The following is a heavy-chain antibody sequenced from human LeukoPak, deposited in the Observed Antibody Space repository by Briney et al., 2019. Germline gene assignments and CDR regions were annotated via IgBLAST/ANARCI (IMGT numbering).Heavy chain of an antibody. CDR2: ISSSGSTI. CDR1: GFTFSVYY. CDR3: ARFRAKRGAGVEYYMDV. Sequence: GGSLRLSCAASGFTFSVYYVSWIRQAPGEGLEWVSYISSSGSTIYYADSVKRRLTISRDNDKNSLHLQMNSLRAEDTAVYYCARFRAKRGAGVEYYMDVWAKGTTVTISS. D-gene: IGHD3-3*01. V-gene: IGHV3-11*04. J-gene: IGHJ6*03.